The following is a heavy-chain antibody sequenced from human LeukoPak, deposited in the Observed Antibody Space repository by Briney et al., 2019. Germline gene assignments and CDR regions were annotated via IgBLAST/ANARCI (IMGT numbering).Heavy chain of an antibody. J-gene: IGHJ4*02. CDR3: ARTIGGYDFWSGFSSYFDY. D-gene: IGHD3-3*01. Sequence: ASVKVSCKASGYTFTGYYMHWVRQAPGQGLEWMGWINPNSGGTNYAQKFQGRVTMTRDTSISTAYMELSRLRSDDTAVYYCARTIGGYDFWSGFSSYFDYWGQGTLVTVSS. V-gene: IGHV1-2*02. CDR2: INPNSGGT. CDR1: GYTFTGYY.